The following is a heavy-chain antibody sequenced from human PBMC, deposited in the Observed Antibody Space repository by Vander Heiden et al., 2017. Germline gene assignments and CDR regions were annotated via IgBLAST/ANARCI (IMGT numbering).Heavy chain of an antibody. D-gene: IGHD1-1*01. V-gene: IGHV4-31*03. CDR1: GGSISSGGYY. J-gene: IGHJ6*02. Sequence: QVQLQESGPGLVKPSQTLSLTCTVSGGSISSGGYYWSWIRQHPGKGLEWIGYIYYSGSTYYNPSLKSRVTISVDTSKNQFSLKLSSVTAADTAVYYCARDYWNDVFYYGMDVWGQGTTVTVSS. CDR2: IYYSGST. CDR3: ARDYWNDVFYYGMDV.